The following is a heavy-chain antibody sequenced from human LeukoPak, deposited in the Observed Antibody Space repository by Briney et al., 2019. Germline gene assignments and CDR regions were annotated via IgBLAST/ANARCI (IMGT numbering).Heavy chain of an antibody. J-gene: IGHJ4*02. CDR2: IRYDGGNQ. CDR1: GFTFSSYG. V-gene: IGHV3-30*02. D-gene: IGHD6-13*01. Sequence: GGSLRLSCAASGFTFSSYGMHWVRQTPGKGLECVAFIRYDGGNQYYTDSVKGRFTISRDNSKNMIYLQMNSLRAEDTAVYYCAKDLRSRIAATGAPDYWGQGTLVTVSS. CDR3: AKDLRSRIAATGAPDY.